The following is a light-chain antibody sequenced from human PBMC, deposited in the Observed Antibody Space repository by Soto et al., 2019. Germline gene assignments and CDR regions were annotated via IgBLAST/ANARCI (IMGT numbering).Light chain of an antibody. CDR1: QSVSSSY. J-gene: IGKJ3*01. V-gene: IGKV3-20*01. Sequence: EIVLTQSPGTLSLSPGERATLSCRASQSVSSSYLAWYQQKPGQAPRLLIFGASNRASGIPDRFSGSGSGTDFTLTISRLEPEDFAVYYCQQYGSSFTFGPGTKVDMK. CDR3: QQYGSSFT. CDR2: GAS.